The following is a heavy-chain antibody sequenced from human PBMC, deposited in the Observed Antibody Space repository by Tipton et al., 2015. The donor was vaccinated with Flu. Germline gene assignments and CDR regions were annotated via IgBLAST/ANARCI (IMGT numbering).Heavy chain of an antibody. CDR2: IYYSGSI. V-gene: IGHV4-59*11. CDR1: GGSISSHY. D-gene: IGHD2-15*01. J-gene: IGHJ5*02. CDR3: ARERPHCSGGSCYSGPSDA. Sequence: TLSLTCTVSGGSISSHYWSWIRQPPGKGLEWIGYIYYSGSISYNPSLKSRVTISVDTSKNQFSLKLSSVTAADTAVYYCARERPHCSGGSCYSGPSDAWGQGTPVTVSS.